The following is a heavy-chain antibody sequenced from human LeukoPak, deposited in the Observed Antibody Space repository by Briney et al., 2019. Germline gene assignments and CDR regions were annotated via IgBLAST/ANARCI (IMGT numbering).Heavy chain of an antibody. CDR2: ISSSGDIT. CDR1: GFTFHNYA. Sequence: GGSLSLSCAASGFTFHNYAMSWVRQAPGKGLEWVSPISSSGDITFYADSVKGRFTISRDNSRYTLYLQMNSLRADDAAMYYCAKDRPNYHESNGHYYRRNGDYWGQGTLVTVSS. J-gene: IGHJ4*02. V-gene: IGHV3-23*01. CDR3: AKDRPNYHESNGHYYRRNGDY. D-gene: IGHD3-22*01.